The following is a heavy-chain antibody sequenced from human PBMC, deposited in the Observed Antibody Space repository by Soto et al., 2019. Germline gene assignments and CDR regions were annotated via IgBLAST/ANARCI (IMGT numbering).Heavy chain of an antibody. D-gene: IGHD3-16*01. J-gene: IGHJ4*02. CDR1: GFTFSSRA. V-gene: IGHV3-48*02. CDR2: ISSSSSNI. CDR3: ASDRSLGSNWYYYLES. Sequence: DVQLVESGGGLVQPGGSLRLSCTASGFTFSSRAMNWVRQFPGRGLEWVSYISSSSSNIDYADSVKGRFTVSRDNAKNSLYLQMNTLRDEETAVYYCASDRSLGSNWYYYLESWGQGTLVTVSS.